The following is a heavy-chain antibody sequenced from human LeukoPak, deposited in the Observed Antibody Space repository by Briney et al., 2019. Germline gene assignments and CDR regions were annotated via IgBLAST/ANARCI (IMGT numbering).Heavy chain of an antibody. Sequence: TSETLSLTCAVSGGSISSGGYSWSWIRQPPGKGLEWIGYIYHSGSTYYNPSLKSRVTISVDRSKNQFSLKLSSVTAADTAVYYCASSADLRFLEWLYDYWGQGTLVTVSS. CDR1: GGSISSGGYS. CDR3: ASSADLRFLEWLYDY. D-gene: IGHD3-3*01. V-gene: IGHV4-30-2*01. CDR2: IYHSGST. J-gene: IGHJ4*02.